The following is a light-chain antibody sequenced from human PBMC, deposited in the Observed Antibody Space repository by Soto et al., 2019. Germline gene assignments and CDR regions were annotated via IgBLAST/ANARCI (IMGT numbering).Light chain of an antibody. CDR2: ATS. CDR3: QHYNTWPLT. Sequence: IVMTQSPATLSVSPWERASLSCRASHIVSSTLAWYQQKPGQTPRLLIYATSTMVTGIPARFSGSGSGTDFTLTISSLQSEDFAVYYCQHYNTWPLTFGRGTKVDIK. CDR1: HIVSST. J-gene: IGKJ4*01. V-gene: IGKV3-15*01.